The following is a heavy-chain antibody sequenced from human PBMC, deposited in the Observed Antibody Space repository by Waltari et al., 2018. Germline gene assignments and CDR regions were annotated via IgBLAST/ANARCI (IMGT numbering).Heavy chain of an antibody. CDR1: GFTFSSYS. J-gene: IGHJ3*02. V-gene: IGHV3-21*01. Sequence: EVQLVESGGGLVKPGGSLRLSCAASGFTFSSYSMNWVRQAPGKGLEWVSSIISSSSYIYYADSGKGRFTISRDNAKNSLYLQMNSLRAEDTAVYYCARDLYGDYGLGAFDIWGQGTMVTVSS. CDR2: IISSSSYI. CDR3: ARDLYGDYGLGAFDI. D-gene: IGHD4-17*01.